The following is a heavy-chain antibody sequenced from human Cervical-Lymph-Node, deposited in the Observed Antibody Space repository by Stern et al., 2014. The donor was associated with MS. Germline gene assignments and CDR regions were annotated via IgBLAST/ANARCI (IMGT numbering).Heavy chain of an antibody. V-gene: IGHV4-61*02. D-gene: IGHD5-24*01. Sequence: VQLVESGPGLVKPSQTLSLTCSVSGGSMRSGTYFWSWMRQPAGKELEWIGHIYTTGNTTYTPSQKSRVSISMNNPKSLFSLKLTSVTAADTAVYYCARALARWLENDYYSYYGMDVWGPGTTVTVSS. CDR3: ARALARWLENDYYSYYGMDV. CDR1: GGSMRSGTYF. J-gene: IGHJ6*02. CDR2: IYTTGNT.